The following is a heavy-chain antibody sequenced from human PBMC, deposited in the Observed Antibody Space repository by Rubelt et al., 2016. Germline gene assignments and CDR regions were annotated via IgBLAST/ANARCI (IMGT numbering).Heavy chain of an antibody. V-gene: IGHV3-23*01. CDR3: AKARIYGDYKSYGMDV. J-gene: IGHJ6*02. Sequence: CGGGLVQPGGSLRLSCAASGFTFSSYAIGWVRQAPGKGLEWVSGISGSGGSTYYADSVKGRFTISRDNSKNIVYLQMNSLSAEDTAMYYCAKARIYGDYKSYGMDVWGQGTTVTVSS. CDR1: GFTFSSYA. CDR2: ISGSGGST. D-gene: IGHD4-17*01.